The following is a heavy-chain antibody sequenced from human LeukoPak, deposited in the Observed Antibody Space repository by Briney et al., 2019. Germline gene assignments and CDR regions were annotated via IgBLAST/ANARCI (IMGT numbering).Heavy chain of an antibody. CDR3: ARAAAVRWANPNDMGY. Sequence: ASLKVSCKASGYTFTGYYMHWVRQAPGQGLEWMGWINPNSGGTNYAQKFQGRVTMTRDTSISRPYMELSRLRSDGTPVYYLARAAAVRWANPNDMGYWGQGTLVSVSS. J-gene: IGHJ4*02. D-gene: IGHD6-13*01. CDR1: GYTFTGYY. V-gene: IGHV1-2*02. CDR2: INPNSGGT.